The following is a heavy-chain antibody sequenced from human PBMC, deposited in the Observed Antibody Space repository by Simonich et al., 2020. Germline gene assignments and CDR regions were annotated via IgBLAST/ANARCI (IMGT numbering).Heavy chain of an antibody. CDR3: ARGKGWKNAFDI. CDR1: GGSFSGYY. D-gene: IGHD1-1*01. CDR2: INHSGST. Sequence: QVQLQQWDAGLLKPSETLSLTCAVYGGSFSGYYWSWIRQPPGKGLEWIGEINHSGSTNYNPSRKSRVTISVDTSKNQFSLKLSSVTAADTAVYYCARGKGWKNAFDIWGQGTMVTVSS. J-gene: IGHJ3*02. V-gene: IGHV4-34*01.